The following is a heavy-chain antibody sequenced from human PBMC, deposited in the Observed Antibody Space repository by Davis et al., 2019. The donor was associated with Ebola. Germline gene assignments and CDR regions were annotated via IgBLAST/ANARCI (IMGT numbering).Heavy chain of an antibody. J-gene: IGHJ4*02. V-gene: IGHV1-18*01. D-gene: IGHD3-10*01. Sequence: ASVKVSCKASGYSFNNYGLTWVRQVPGQGLEWMGWIRAYNGNTNYAQKFQGRVTMTTDTSTSTAYMYLRSLRSDDTAVYYCARVVYSGWGSYLDYWGQGTLVTVSS. CDR2: IRAYNGNT. CDR3: ARVVYSGWGSYLDY. CDR1: GYSFNNYG.